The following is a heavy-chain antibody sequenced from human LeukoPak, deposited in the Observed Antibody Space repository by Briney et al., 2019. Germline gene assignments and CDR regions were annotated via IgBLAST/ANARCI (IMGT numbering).Heavy chain of an antibody. Sequence: GGFLRLSCAASGFTFSGSAMHWVRQASGKGLEWVGRIRSKANSYATAYAASVKGRFTISRADSKNTAYLQMNSLKTEDTAVYYCTYAFWSGYYTRNFDYWGQGTLVTVSS. V-gene: IGHV3-73*01. D-gene: IGHD3-3*01. J-gene: IGHJ4*02. CDR1: GFTFSGSA. CDR3: TYAFWSGYYTRNFDY. CDR2: IRSKANSYAT.